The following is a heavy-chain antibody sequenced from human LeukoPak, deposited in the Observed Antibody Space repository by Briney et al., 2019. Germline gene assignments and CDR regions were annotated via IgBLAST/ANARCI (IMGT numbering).Heavy chain of an antibody. D-gene: IGHD3-22*01. J-gene: IGHJ4*02. CDR2: IRYDGSNK. V-gene: IGHV3-30*02. CDR1: GFTFSSYG. CDR3: AKDLDYYDSSGYYSLDY. Sequence: GGSLRLSCAASGFTFSSYGMHWVRQAPGKGLEWVAFIRYDGSNKYYADSVKGRFTISRDNSKNTLYLQMNSLRAEDTAVYYCAKDLDYYDSSGYYSLDYWGQGTLVTVSS.